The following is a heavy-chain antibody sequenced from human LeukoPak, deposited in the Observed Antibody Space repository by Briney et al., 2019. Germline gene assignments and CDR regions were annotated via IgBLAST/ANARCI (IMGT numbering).Heavy chain of an antibody. CDR2: IYWNDDK. D-gene: IGHD5-12*01. Sequence: SGPTLVSPTQTLTLTCTFSGFSLTTSGVGVGVGWIRQPPGKALEWLALIYWNDDKRYSTSLKSRLTISKDTSKNQVVLTMSNMDPVDTATYYCARSYSDYDYFNNWFDPWGQGTLVTVSS. CDR1: GFSLTTSGVGVG. CDR3: ARSYSDYDYFNNWFDP. V-gene: IGHV2-5*01. J-gene: IGHJ5*02.